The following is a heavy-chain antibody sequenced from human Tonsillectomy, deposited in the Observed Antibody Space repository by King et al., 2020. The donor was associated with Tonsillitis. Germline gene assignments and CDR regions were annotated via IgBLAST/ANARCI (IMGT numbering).Heavy chain of an antibody. D-gene: IGHD3-16*01. CDR3: AKKSTFTFGGVISPRRNDY. CDR2: ISYDGSNK. CDR1: GFTFSSYG. V-gene: IGHV3-30*18. Sequence: VQLVESGGGVVQPGRSLRLSCAASGFTFSSYGMHWVRQAPGKGLEWVAVISYDGSNKYYADSVKGRFTISRDNSKNTLYLQMNSLRAEDTAVYYCAKKSTFTFGGVISPRRNDYWGQGTLVTVSS. J-gene: IGHJ4*02.